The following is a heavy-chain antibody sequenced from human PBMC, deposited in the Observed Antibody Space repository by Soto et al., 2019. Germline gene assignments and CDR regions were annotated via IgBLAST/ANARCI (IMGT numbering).Heavy chain of an antibody. CDR1: GFTFSSYS. CDR2: ISSSSSTI. J-gene: IGHJ6*02. Sequence: LRLSCAASGFTFSSYSMNWVRQAPGKGLEWVSYISSSSSTIYYADSVKGRFTISRDNAKNSLYLQMNSLRDEDTAVYYCAREPPGYCSGGSCSEDVWGQGTTVTV. CDR3: AREPPGYCSGGSCSEDV. D-gene: IGHD2-15*01. V-gene: IGHV3-48*02.